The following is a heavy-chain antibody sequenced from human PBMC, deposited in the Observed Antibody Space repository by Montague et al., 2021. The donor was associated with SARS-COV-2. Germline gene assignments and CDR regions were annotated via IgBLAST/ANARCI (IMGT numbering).Heavy chain of an antibody. CDR1: GFTFSSYE. CDR3: ARGIGGYDLSLGVGY. V-gene: IGHV3-48*03. J-gene: IGHJ4*02. CDR2: ISSSGSTI. D-gene: IGHD5-12*01. Sequence: SLRLSCSASGFTFSSYEMNWVRQAPGKGLEWVSYISSSGSTIYYADSVKGRFTISRDNAKNSLYLQMNSLRAEDTAVYYCARGIGGYDLSLGVGYWGQGTLVTVSS.